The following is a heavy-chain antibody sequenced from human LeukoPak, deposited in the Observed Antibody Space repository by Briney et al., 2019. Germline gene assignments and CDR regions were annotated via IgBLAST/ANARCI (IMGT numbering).Heavy chain of an antibody. J-gene: IGHJ4*02. V-gene: IGHV3-11*01. CDR1: GCRLGDYY. Sequence: SLRLSRAASGCRLGDYYMSWIRPAPGKGVELVSYISGAGSIIYHIDSLKGRLTNSRDNAQKPLYLQIESLGGESAAIDFRVRAALAVDEYGDSGAVDYFDYWGQGTLVTVSS. D-gene: IGHD4-17*01. CDR2: ISGAGSII. CDR3: VRAALAVDEYGDSGAVDYFDY.